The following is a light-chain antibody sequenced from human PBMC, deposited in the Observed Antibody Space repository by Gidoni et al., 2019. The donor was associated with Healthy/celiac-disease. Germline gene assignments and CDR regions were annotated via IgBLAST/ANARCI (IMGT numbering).Light chain of an antibody. CDR1: SRDVGGYNY. Sequence: SALTQPASVSGSPGQSITISCTGTSRDVGGYNYVPWYQQHPGKAPKLMIYEISNRPSGVSNRFSGSKSGNTASLTISGLQAEDEADYYCSSYTSSSTRVVFGGGTKLTVL. V-gene: IGLV2-14*01. J-gene: IGLJ2*01. CDR2: EIS. CDR3: SSYTSSSTRVV.